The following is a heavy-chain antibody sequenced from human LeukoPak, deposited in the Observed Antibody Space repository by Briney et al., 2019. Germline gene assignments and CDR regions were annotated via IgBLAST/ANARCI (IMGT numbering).Heavy chain of an antibody. J-gene: IGHJ4*02. CDR2: IYNSGST. CDR1: GGSISSFY. V-gene: IGHV4-59*01. CDR3: ARGARDVDY. Sequence: SETLSLTCTVSGGSISSFYWSWIRQPPGKGLEWIGYIYNSGSTNYNPSLKSRVTISLDSSRNQFSLKLSSVTAADTAVYYCARGARDVDYWGQGTLVTVSS. D-gene: IGHD1-26*01.